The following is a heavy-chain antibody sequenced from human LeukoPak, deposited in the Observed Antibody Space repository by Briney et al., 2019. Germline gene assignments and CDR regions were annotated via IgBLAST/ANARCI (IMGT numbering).Heavy chain of an antibody. CDR1: GFTFSSYA. D-gene: IGHD3-22*01. J-gene: IGHJ4*02. V-gene: IGHV3-23*01. CDR3: AKDDSYGFYYYDSSGYPS. Sequence: QPGGSLRLSCAASGFTFSSYAMSWVRQAPGKGLERVSAISGSGGSTYYADSVKGRFTISRDNSKNTLYLQMNSLRAEDTAVYYCAKDDSYGFYYYDSSGYPSWGQGTLVTVSS. CDR2: ISGSGGST.